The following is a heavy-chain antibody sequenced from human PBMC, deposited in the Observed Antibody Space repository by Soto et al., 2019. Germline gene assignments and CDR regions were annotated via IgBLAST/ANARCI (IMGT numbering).Heavy chain of an antibody. Sequence: QVQLQESGPGLVKPSETLSLTCTVSGGSISSYYWSWLRQPPGKGLEWIGYVYYSGSTNYNPSLKSRVTISVDTSKNQFSLKLSSVTAADTAVYYCARHLYGSGERFDPWGQGTLVTVSS. CDR1: GGSISSYY. V-gene: IGHV4-59*08. CDR3: ARHLYGSGERFDP. J-gene: IGHJ5*02. CDR2: VYYSGST. D-gene: IGHD3-10*01.